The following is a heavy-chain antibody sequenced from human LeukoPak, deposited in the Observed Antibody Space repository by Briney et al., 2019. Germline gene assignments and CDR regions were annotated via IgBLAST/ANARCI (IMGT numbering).Heavy chain of an antibody. CDR2: IYYSGST. Sequence: PSETLSLTCTVSSGSISSSSYYWGWIRQPPGKGLEWIGSIYYSGSTYYNPSLKSRVTISVDTSKNQFSLKLSSVTAADTAVYYCARDPSPYDSSGYNWFDPWGQGTLVTVSS. D-gene: IGHD3-22*01. CDR1: SGSISSSSYY. J-gene: IGHJ5*02. CDR3: ARDPSPYDSSGYNWFDP. V-gene: IGHV4-39*07.